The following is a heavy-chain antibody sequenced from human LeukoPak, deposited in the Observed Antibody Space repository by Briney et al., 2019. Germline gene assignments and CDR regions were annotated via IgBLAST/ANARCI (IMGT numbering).Heavy chain of an antibody. Sequence: ASVKVSCKASGGTFSSYAISWVRQAPGQGLEWMGGIIPIFGTANYAQKFQGRVTITTDESTSTAYMELSSLRSEDTAVYYCARGSIAALGGSVTDYYYYMDVWGKGTTVTVSS. CDR3: ARGSIAALGGSVTDYYYYMDV. CDR2: IIPIFGTA. V-gene: IGHV1-69*05. J-gene: IGHJ6*03. D-gene: IGHD6-6*01. CDR1: GGTFSSYA.